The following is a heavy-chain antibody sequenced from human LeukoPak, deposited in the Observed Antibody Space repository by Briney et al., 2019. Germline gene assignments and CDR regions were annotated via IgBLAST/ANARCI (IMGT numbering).Heavy chain of an antibody. CDR2: VWYDGSNK. D-gene: IGHD4-23*01. CDR1: GFTFSSHG. Sequence: GGSLRLSCAASGFTFSSHGMDWVRQAPGKGLEWVAVVWYDGSNKYYADSVKGRFTISRDNSKDTLYLQMDSLRAEDTAVYYCARWGPGKVDDYWGQGTLVTVSS. CDR3: ARWGPGKVDDY. V-gene: IGHV3-33*01. J-gene: IGHJ4*02.